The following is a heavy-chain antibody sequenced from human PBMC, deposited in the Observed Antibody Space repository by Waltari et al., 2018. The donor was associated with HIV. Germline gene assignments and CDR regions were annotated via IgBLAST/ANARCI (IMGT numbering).Heavy chain of an antibody. CDR3: ARGLTILTRGDY. Sequence: QVQLQQWGAGLLKPSETLSLTCAVYGGSFSGYYWSWIRQPPGKGLEWIGEINHSGSTNYNPSLKSRVTISVDTSKNQFSLKLSSVTAADTAVYYCARGLTILTRGDYWGQGTLVTVSS. V-gene: IGHV4-34*01. J-gene: IGHJ4*02. CDR2: INHSGST. D-gene: IGHD3-3*01. CDR1: GGSFSGYY.